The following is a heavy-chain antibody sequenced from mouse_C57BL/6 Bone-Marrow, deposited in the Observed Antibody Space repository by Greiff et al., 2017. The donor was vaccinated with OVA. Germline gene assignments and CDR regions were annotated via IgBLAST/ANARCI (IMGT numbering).Heavy chain of an antibody. V-gene: IGHV1-54*01. CDR1: GYAFTNYL. CDR2: INPGSGGT. Sequence: QVQLQQSGAELVRPGTSVKVSCKASGYAFTNYLIEWVKQRPGQGLEWIGVINPGSGGTNYNEKFKGKATLTADKSSSTAYMQLSSLTSEDSAVYCCARRGDYWGQGTSVTVSS. CDR3: ARRGDY. J-gene: IGHJ4*01.